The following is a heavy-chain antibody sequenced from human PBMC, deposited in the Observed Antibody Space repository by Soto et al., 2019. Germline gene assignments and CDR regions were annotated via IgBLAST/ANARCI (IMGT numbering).Heavy chain of an antibody. CDR2: IKSKTDGGTT. J-gene: IGHJ4*02. D-gene: IGHD4-17*01. CDR1: SVSNAW. V-gene: IGHV3-15*07. CDR3: TTDTGDYVPSTFDY. Sequence: SVSNAWMNWVRQAPGKGLEWVGRIKSKTDGGTTDYAAPVKGRFTISRDDSKNTLYLQMNSLKTEDTAVHYCTTDTGDYVPSTFDYWGQGTLVTVSS.